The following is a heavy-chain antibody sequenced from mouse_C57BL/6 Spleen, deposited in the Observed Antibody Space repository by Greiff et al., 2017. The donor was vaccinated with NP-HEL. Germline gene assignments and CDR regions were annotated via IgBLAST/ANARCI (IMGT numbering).Heavy chain of an antibody. D-gene: IGHD1-1*01. CDR1: GFTFSDYG. V-gene: IGHV5-17*01. Sequence: EVQLQESGGGLVKPGGSLKLSCAASGFTFSDYGMHWVRQAPEKGLEWVAYISSGSSTIYYADTVKGRFTISRDNAKNTLFLQMTSLRSEDTAMYYCARDYGSGMDYWGQGTSVTVSS. CDR2: ISSGSSTI. CDR3: ARDYGSGMDY. J-gene: IGHJ4*01.